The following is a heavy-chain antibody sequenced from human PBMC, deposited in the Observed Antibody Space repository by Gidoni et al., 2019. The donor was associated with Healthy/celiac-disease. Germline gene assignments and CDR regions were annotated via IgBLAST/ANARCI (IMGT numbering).Heavy chain of an antibody. V-gene: IGHV3-49*04. CDR2: IRSKAYGGTT. D-gene: IGHD6-19*01. Sequence: EVQLVESGGGLVQPGRSLRLSCTASGFTFGDYAMSWVRQAPGKGLEWVGFIRSKAYGGTTEYAASVKGRFTISRDDSKSIAYLQMNSLKTEDTAVYYCTRVAALGWYFDLWGRGTLVTVSS. CDR1: GFTFGDYA. J-gene: IGHJ2*01. CDR3: TRVAALGWYFDL.